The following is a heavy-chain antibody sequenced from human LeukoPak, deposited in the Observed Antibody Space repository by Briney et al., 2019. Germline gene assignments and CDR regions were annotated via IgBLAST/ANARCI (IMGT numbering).Heavy chain of an antibody. D-gene: IGHD2-2*01. J-gene: IGHJ5*02. Sequence: AASVKVSCKASGYTFTSHGISWVRQAAGQGLEWMGWTSAYNGNTNYAQKLQGRVTMTTDTSTSTAYMELRSLRSDDTAVYYCAREYCSSTSCSFDPWGQGTLVTVSS. CDR2: TSAYNGNT. CDR3: AREYCSSTSCSFDP. CDR1: GYTFTSHG. V-gene: IGHV1-18*01.